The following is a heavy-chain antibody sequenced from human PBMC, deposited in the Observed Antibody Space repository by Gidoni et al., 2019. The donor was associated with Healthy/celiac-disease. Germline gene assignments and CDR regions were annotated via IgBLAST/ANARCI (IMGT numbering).Heavy chain of an antibody. CDR3: ASLDYDFWSGPQSTYGMDV. CDR2: IIPTLGTA. Sequence: QVQLVQSGAEVKKPGSSVKVSCKASGGTFSSYAISWVRQAPGQGIERMGGIIPTLGTANYEKKFQGRVTITADKSTSTAYMELSSLRSEDTAVYYCASLDYDFWSGPQSTYGMDVWGQGTTVTVSS. V-gene: IGHV1-69*06. CDR1: GGTFSSYA. J-gene: IGHJ6*02. D-gene: IGHD3-3*01.